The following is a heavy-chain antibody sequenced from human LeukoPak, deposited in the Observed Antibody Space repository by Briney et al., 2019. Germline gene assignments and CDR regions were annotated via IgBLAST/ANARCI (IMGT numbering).Heavy chain of an antibody. V-gene: IGHV1-69*13. CDR1: GGTFSIYA. Sequence: VASVTVSFTASGGTFSIYAISWVRQAPGQGLEWMGGIIPIFGTANYAQKFQGRVTITADESTSTAYMELSSLRSEDTAVYYCAREVDYYGMDVWGQGTTVTVSS. CDR2: IIPIFGTA. CDR3: AREVDYYGMDV. J-gene: IGHJ6*02.